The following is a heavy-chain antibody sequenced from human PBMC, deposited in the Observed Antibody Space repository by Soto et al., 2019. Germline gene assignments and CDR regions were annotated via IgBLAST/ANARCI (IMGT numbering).Heavy chain of an antibody. CDR2: MSRSSRYI. CDR1: GFTFNSYS. D-gene: IGHD2-15*01. V-gene: IGHV3-21*01. Sequence: EVQLVESGGGLVKPGGSLRLSCAASGFTFNSYSMNWVRQAPGKGREWVSSMSRSSRYIYYADSVKGRFTISRDNARNSVYLQMNSLRAEDTAVYYCARDGGVAATLANYFDYWGQGTLVTVSS. CDR3: ARDGGVAATLANYFDY. J-gene: IGHJ4*02.